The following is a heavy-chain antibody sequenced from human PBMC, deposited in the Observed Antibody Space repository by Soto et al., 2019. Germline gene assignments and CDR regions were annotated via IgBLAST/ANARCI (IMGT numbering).Heavy chain of an antibody. CDR3: ARVNSNFAYWYFDL. J-gene: IGHJ2*01. Sequence: QVQLVESGGGVVQPGRSLRLSCAASGFTFSSYGMHWVRQAPGKGLEWVAVIWYDGSNKYYADSVKGRFTISRDNSKNTLYLQMNSLRAEDTAVYYCARVNSNFAYWYFDLWGRGTLVTVSS. CDR1: GFTFSSYG. V-gene: IGHV3-33*01. CDR2: IWYDGSNK. D-gene: IGHD4-4*01.